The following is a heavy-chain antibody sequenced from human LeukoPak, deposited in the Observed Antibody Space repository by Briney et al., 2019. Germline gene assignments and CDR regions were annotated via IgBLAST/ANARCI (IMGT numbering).Heavy chain of an antibody. CDR3: ARGTFRFSSAEFDY. CDR1: GGSFSGYY. CDR2: INHSGST. V-gene: IGHV4-34*01. D-gene: IGHD6-6*01. Sequence: SETLSLTCAVYGGSFSGYYWSWIRQPPGKGLEWIGEINHSGSTNYNPSLKSRVTISVDTSRNQFSLQLNSVTPEDTAVYYCARGTFRFSSAEFDYWGQGILVTVSS. J-gene: IGHJ4*02.